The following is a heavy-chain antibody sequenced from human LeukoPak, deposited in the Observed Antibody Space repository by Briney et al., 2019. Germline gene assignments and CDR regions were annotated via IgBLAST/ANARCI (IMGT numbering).Heavy chain of an antibody. V-gene: IGHV5-51*01. D-gene: IGHD2-2*01. CDR1: GYSFTRYW. Sequence: GESLKISCKASGYSFTRYWIGWVRQMPGKGLGWIGIIYPGDSDTRDSPSFQGQVTISADKSISTAYLQWSRLKASDTAMYYCARRCSTSCQDAFDIWGQGTRVTVSS. J-gene: IGHJ3*02. CDR3: ARRCSTSCQDAFDI. CDR2: IYPGDSDT.